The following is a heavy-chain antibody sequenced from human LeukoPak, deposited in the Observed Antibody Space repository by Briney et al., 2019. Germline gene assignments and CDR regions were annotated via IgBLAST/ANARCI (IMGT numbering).Heavy chain of an antibody. CDR2: INPNSGVT. CDR1: GYTFTDDY. J-gene: IGHJ4*02. D-gene: IGHD3-9*01. CDR3: ARSPDILTGENFDY. Sequence: ASVKVSCKASGYTFTDDYVHWVRQAPGQGLEWMGWINPNSGVTNYAQKFQGRVTMTRDMSISAAYMELSRLRSDDTAVYYCARSPDILTGENFDYWGQGTLVTVSS. V-gene: IGHV1-2*02.